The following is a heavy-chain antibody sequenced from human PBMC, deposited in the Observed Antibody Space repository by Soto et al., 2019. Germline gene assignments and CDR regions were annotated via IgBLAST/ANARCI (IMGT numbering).Heavy chain of an antibody. D-gene: IGHD1-7*01. CDR2: IYYSGST. V-gene: IGHV4-39*01. Sequence: SETLSLTCTVSGGSISSSSYYWGWIRQPPGKGLEWIGSIYYSGSTYYNPSLKSRVTISVDTSKNQFSLQLTSVTPEDMAVYYCAGTTSHYWYYMDVWGKGTTVTVSS. CDR1: GGSISSSSYY. CDR3: AGTTSHYWYYMDV. J-gene: IGHJ6*03.